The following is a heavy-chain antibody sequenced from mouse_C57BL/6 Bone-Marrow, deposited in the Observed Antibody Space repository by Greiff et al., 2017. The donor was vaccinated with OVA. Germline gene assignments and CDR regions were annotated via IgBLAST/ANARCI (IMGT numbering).Heavy chain of an antibody. CDR2: IYPRDGST. Sequence: VQLQESGPELVKPGASVKLSCKASGYTFTSYDINWVKQRPGQGLEWIGWIYPRDGSTKYNEKFKGKATLTVDTSSSTAYMELHSLTSEDSAVYFCARYYGNYWFAYWGQGTLVTVSA. J-gene: IGHJ3*01. CDR3: ARYYGNYWFAY. CDR1: GYTFTSYD. D-gene: IGHD2-1*01. V-gene: IGHV1-85*01.